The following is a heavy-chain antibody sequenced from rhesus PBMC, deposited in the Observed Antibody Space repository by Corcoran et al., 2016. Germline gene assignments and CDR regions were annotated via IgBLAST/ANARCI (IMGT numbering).Heavy chain of an antibody. CDR3: ASRRYSSWLNAFDF. CDR1: GGSISSNY. D-gene: IGHD6-13*01. Sequence: QVQLQESGPGLVKPSETLSLTCAVSGGSISSNYWSWIRQSPGKGLEWIGSIYGGSGSTSYNPSLKRRVTISTDTSKNQVYLKLSSVTAADTAVYYCASRRYSSWLNAFDFWGQGLRVTVSS. J-gene: IGHJ3*01. V-gene: IGHV4-147*01. CDR2: IYGGSGST.